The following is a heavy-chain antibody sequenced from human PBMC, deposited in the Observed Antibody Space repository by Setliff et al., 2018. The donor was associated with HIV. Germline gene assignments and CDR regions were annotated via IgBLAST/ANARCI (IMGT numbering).Heavy chain of an antibody. V-gene: IGHV3-21*01. CDR1: GFTLSAYT. Sequence: PGGSLRLSCVASGFTLSAYTMNWVRQARGKGLEWVASPCSVSTFIYYADSMKGRFTISRANARNSLYLQMNSLRAEDTAMYSCTRDVDLTGSEAFDIWGQGTMVTVSS. D-gene: IGHD5-12*01. CDR3: TRDVDLTGSEAFDI. CDR2: PCSVSTFI. J-gene: IGHJ3*02.